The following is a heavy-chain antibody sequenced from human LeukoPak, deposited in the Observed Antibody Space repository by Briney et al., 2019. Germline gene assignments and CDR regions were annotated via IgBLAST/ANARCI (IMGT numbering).Heavy chain of an antibody. CDR3: TTDLRWEFLGIDY. Sequence: GGSLRLSCAASGFTFSNAWMSWVRQAPGKGLEWVGRIKSKTDGGTTDYAAPVKGRFTISRDDSKNTLYLQMNSLKTEDTAVYYCTTDLRWEFLGIDYWGQGTLVTVSS. D-gene: IGHD1-26*01. V-gene: IGHV3-15*01. CDR1: GFTFSNAW. J-gene: IGHJ4*02. CDR2: IKSKTDGGTT.